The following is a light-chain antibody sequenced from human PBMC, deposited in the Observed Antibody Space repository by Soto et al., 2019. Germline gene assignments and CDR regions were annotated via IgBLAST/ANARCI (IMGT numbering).Light chain of an antibody. CDR1: SSDVGRYNY. CDR3: SSYTSSSTVV. Sequence: QSALTQPASVSGSPGQSDTISCTGTSSDVGRYNYVSWYQQHPGKAPKLMIFDVTRRPSGVSNRFSGSKSGNTASLTISGLQAEDEADYYCSSYTSSSTVVFGGGTKLTVL. J-gene: IGLJ2*01. CDR2: DVT. V-gene: IGLV2-14*03.